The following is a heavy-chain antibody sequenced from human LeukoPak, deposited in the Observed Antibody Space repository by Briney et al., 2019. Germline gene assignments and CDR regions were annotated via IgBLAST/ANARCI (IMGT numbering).Heavy chain of an antibody. CDR2: IYYSGGT. D-gene: IGHD3-22*01. CDR1: GGSISSYY. CDR3: ARDYDSSGYYHAFDI. Sequence: SETLSLTCTVSGGSISSYYWSWIRQPPGKGLEWIGYIYYSGGTNYNPSLKSRVTISVDTSKNQFSLKLSSVTAADTAVYYCARDYDSSGYYHAFDIWGQGTMVTVSS. V-gene: IGHV4-59*01. J-gene: IGHJ3*02.